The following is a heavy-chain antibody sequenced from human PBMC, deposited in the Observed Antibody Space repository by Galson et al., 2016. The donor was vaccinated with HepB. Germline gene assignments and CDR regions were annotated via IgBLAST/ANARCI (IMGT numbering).Heavy chain of an antibody. Sequence: SLRLSCAASGFTFSTYVMHWVRQAPGKGLEWVSTINGGGDTTYYADSVKGRFTISRDNSKNTLYLQVNSLRAEDTAVYYCAKDLSYWNSPFFDYWGQGTLVTVSS. CDR3: AKDLSYWNSPFFDY. CDR2: INGGGDTT. D-gene: IGHD1-7*01. V-gene: IGHV3-23*01. CDR1: GFTFSTYV. J-gene: IGHJ4*02.